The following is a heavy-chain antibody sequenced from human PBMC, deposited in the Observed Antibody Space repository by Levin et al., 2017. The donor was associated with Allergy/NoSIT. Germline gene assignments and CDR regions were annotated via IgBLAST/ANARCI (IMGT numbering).Heavy chain of an antibody. J-gene: IGHJ5*02. V-gene: IGHV4-4*02. D-gene: IGHD4/OR15-4a*01. Sequence: SETLSLTCHVSDGSISSFHWWSWVRQSPGKGLEWIGDIHQSGGTYYNPSLWNRARMAMDKSKNEISLKVTSVTAADSATYFCARVAVRDEYGVGSFWPKYFDQWGRGTLVSVS. CDR2: IHQSGGT. CDR3: ARVAVRDEYGVGSFWPKYFDQ. CDR1: DGSISSFHW.